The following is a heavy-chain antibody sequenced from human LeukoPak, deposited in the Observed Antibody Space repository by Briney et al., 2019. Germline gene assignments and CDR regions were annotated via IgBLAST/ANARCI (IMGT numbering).Heavy chain of an antibody. CDR1: GGSISSYY. J-gene: IGHJ4*02. CDR3: ARGKDKVADHFDY. CDR2: IYYSGST. Sequence: PSETLSLTCTVSGGSISSYYWSWIRQPPGKGLEWIGYIYYSGSTNYNPSLKSRVTISVDTSKNQFSLKLSFVTAADTAVYYCARGKDKVADHFDYWGQGTLVTVSS. V-gene: IGHV4-59*01.